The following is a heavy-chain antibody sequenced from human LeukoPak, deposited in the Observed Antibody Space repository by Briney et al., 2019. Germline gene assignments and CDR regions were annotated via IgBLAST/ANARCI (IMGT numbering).Heavy chain of an antibody. D-gene: IGHD6-6*01. CDR3: ARLLYSSSSRYYYYMDV. CDR2: ISSSSSTI. J-gene: IGHJ6*03. Sequence: PGGSLRLSCAASGFTFSSYSMNWVRQAPGKGLEWVSYISSSSSTIYYADSVKGRFTISRDNAKNSLYLQMNSLRAEDTAVYYCARLLYSSSSRYYYYMDVWGKRTTVTVSS. CDR1: GFTFSSYS. V-gene: IGHV3-48*01.